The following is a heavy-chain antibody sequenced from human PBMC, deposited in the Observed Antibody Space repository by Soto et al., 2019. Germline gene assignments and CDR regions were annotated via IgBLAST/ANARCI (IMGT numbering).Heavy chain of an antibody. CDR2: IKSKTDGGTT. CDR3: TTETIFGGHYYYYMDV. CDR1: GFTFSNAW. V-gene: IGHV3-15*01. J-gene: IGHJ6*03. D-gene: IGHD3-3*01. Sequence: GGSLRLSCAASGFTFSNAWMSWVRQAPGKGLEWVGRIKSKTDGGTTDYAAPVKGRFTISRDDSKNTLYLQMNSLKTEDTAVYYCTTETIFGGHYYYYMDVWGKGTTVTVSS.